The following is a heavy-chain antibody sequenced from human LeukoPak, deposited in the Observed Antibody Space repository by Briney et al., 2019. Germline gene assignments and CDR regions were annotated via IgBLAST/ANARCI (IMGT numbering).Heavy chain of an antibody. CDR3: ARYPYGVLDY. J-gene: IGHJ4*02. CDR2: IKPDGSEK. CDR1: GFSFDTYW. D-gene: IGHD4-17*01. Sequence: GGSLRLSCAVSGFSFDTYWMTWVRQAPGKGLEWVANIKPDGSEKYYVDSVKGRFTTSRDNARNSLYLQMNSLRAEDTAVYYCARYPYGVLDYWGQGTLVTVSS. V-gene: IGHV3-7*01.